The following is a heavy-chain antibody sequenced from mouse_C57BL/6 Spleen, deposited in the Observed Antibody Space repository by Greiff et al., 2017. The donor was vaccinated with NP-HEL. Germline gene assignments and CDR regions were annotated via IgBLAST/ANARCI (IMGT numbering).Heavy chain of an antibody. V-gene: IGHV6-3*01. CDR1: GFTFSNYW. Sequence: EVQLQESGGGLVQPGGSMKLSCVASGFTFSNYWMNWVRQSPEKGLEWVAQIRLKSDNYATHYAESVKGRFTISRDDSKSSVYLQMNNLRAEDTGIYYCTPDPWFAYWGQGTLVTVSA. CDR3: TPDPWFAY. J-gene: IGHJ3*01. CDR2: IRLKSDNYAT.